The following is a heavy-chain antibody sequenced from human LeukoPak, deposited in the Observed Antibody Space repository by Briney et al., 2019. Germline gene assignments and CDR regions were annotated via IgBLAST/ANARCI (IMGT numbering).Heavy chain of an antibody. Sequence: GASVKVSCKASGYTFTSYGISWVRQAPGQGLEWMGWINPNTGDTKYAQKFQGRVSLTRDTSISTAYMELSSLSSDDTAIYYCARDLQEIPRPGRVDYWGQGTLVTVSS. CDR1: GYTFTSYG. V-gene: IGHV1-2*02. CDR2: INPNTGDT. D-gene: IGHD5-24*01. CDR3: ARDLQEIPRPGRVDY. J-gene: IGHJ4*02.